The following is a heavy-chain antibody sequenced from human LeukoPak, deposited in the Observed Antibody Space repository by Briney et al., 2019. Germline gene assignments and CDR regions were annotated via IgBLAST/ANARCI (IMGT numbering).Heavy chain of an antibody. CDR2: ISYDGSNK. V-gene: IGHV3-30*14. CDR3: VRGTGY. Sequence: GGSLRLSCAASGFTFSSYAMHWVRQAPGKGLEWVAVISYDGSNKYYADSVKGRFTISRDNSKNTLYLQMSSLRADDTAVYYCVRGTGYRGQGTLVTVSS. J-gene: IGHJ4*02. CDR1: GFTFSSYA.